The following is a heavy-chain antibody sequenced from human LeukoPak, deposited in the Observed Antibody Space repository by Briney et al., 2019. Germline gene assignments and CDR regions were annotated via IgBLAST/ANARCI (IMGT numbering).Heavy chain of an antibody. D-gene: IGHD3-10*01. CDR1: GYSISSGYY. Sequence: SETLSLTCTVSGYSISSGYYWGWIRQPPGKGLEWIGSIYHSGSTYYNPSLKSRVTISVDTSKNQFSLKLSSVTAADTAVYYCARDKGSGYFDYWGQGTLVTVSS. J-gene: IGHJ4*02. CDR3: ARDKGSGYFDY. CDR2: IYHSGST. V-gene: IGHV4-38-2*02.